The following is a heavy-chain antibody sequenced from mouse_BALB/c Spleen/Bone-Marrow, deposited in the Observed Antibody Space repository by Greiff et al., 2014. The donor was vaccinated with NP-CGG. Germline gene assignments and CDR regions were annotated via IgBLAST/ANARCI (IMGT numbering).Heavy chain of an antibody. Sequence: VQLQQSGAELVKPGASVKMSCKASGYTFTSYWMHWVKQRPGQGLEWIGVIDPSDSYTSYNQKFKGKATLTVDTSSSTAYMQLSGLTSEDSAVYYCTRGDYDWYFDVWGAGTTVTVSS. CDR1: GYTFTSYW. CDR2: IDPSDSYT. CDR3: TRGDYDWYFDV. V-gene: IGHV1S127*01. J-gene: IGHJ1*01. D-gene: IGHD2-4*01.